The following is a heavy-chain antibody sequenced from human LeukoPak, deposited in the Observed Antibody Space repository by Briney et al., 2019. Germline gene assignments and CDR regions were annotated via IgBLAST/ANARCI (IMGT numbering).Heavy chain of an antibody. V-gene: IGHV5-51*01. J-gene: IGHJ3*02. D-gene: IGHD1-26*01. CDR3: ARQVLFQWDFDI. CDR2: IYPGDSDT. CDR1: GYSFTSYW. Sequence: GESLKISCKGSGYSFTSYWIGWVRQMPGKGLEGMGVIYPGDSDTRYSPSFQGEVTMSADKSISTAYLQWSSLKGSDTAMYYCARQVLFQWDFDIWGKGTMVTVS.